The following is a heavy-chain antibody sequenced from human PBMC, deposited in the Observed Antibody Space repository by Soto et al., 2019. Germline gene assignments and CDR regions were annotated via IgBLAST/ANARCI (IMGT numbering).Heavy chain of an antibody. J-gene: IGHJ4*02. CDR3: ARERYYYGSGDY. V-gene: IGHV3-7*01. Sequence: EVQVVESGGGLVQPGGSLRLSCAASGFTFSSYWMSWVRQAPGKGLEWVANIKEDGSEKNYVDSVKGQFTISRDNAKNSLYLQMNSPRAEDTAVYYCARERYYYGSGDYWGQGTLVTVSS. CDR1: GFTFSSYW. D-gene: IGHD3-10*01. CDR2: IKEDGSEK.